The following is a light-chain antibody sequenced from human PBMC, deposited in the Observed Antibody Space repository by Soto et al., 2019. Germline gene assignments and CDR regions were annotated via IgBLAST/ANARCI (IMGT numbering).Light chain of an antibody. Sequence: QTVVTQEPSLTVSPGGTVTLTCGSSTGAVTSGLYPYWFQQKAGQAPRTLIYDTTNKHSWTPARFSGSLLGGKAALTLSGAQPEDEAEYSCLLPYSGTRVFGGGTQLTVL. CDR1: TGAVTSGLY. CDR3: LLPYSGTRV. V-gene: IGLV7-46*01. J-gene: IGLJ3*02. CDR2: DTT.